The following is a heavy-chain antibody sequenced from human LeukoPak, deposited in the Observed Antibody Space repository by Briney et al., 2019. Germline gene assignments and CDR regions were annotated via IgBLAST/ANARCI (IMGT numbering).Heavy chain of an antibody. J-gene: IGHJ4*02. CDR3: ARLTGDNSY. V-gene: IGHV4-59*08. Sequence: SETLSLTCTVSGDSISSYWWSWIRQSPGKGLEWIGYIHYSGSTYYNPSLKSRVTISVDTSKNQFSLKLSSVTAADTAVYYCARLTGDNSYWGQGTLVTVSS. CDR1: GDSISSYW. CDR2: IHYSGST. D-gene: IGHD7-27*01.